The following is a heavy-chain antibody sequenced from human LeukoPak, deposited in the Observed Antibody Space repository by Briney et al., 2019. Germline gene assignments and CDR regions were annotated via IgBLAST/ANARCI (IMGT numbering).Heavy chain of an antibody. CDR2: IRSKAYGGTT. V-gene: IGHV3-49*04. CDR3: TRDKRSYGEGDY. Sequence: GRSLRLSCTASGFTFGDYAMSWVRQAPGKGLEWVGFIRSKAYGGTTEYAASVKGRFTISRDDSKSIAYLQMNSLKTEDTAVYYCTRDKRSYGEGDYWGQGTLVTVSS. D-gene: IGHD4-17*01. CDR1: GFTFGDYA. J-gene: IGHJ4*02.